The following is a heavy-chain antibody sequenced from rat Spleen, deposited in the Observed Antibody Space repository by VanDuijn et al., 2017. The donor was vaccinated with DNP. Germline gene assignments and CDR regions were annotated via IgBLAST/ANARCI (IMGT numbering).Heavy chain of an antibody. V-gene: IGHV1-43*01. CDR3: ARSVFSAMDA. CDR1: GYPFTSYY. J-gene: IGHJ4*01. D-gene: IGHD4-4*01. CDR2: INTGSGGT. Sequence: QVQLQQSGAELARPGSSVKISCKASGYPFTSYYISWIKQTAGQGLEVFGSINTGSGGTNFNEKFKGKDTLTVDKSSSTAFMQLSSLTPDDSAVYYCARSVFSAMDAWGQGTSVTVSS.